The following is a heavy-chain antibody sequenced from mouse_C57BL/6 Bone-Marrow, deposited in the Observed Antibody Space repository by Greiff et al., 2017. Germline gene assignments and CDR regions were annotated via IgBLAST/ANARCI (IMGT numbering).Heavy chain of an antibody. D-gene: IGHD1-1*01. V-gene: IGHV14-4*01. CDR2: IDPENGDT. CDR1: GFNIKDDY. Sequence: EVQLQQSGAELVRPGASVKLSCKASGFNIKDDYMYWVKQRPEQGLEWIGWIDPENGDTEYASKFQGKATITADTSSNTAYLQLSSLTSEDTAVYYCTKGPLLLPYWYFDVWGTGTTVTVSS. CDR3: TKGPLLLPYWYFDV. J-gene: IGHJ1*03.